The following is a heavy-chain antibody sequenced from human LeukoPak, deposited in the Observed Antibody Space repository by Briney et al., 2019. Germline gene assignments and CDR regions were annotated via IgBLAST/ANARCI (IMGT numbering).Heavy chain of an antibody. J-gene: IGHJ4*02. CDR3: ARDLTGGSGSYSLLGY. V-gene: IGHV1-2*02. CDR1: GYTFTGYY. D-gene: IGHD3-10*01. CDR2: INPNSGGT. Sequence: ASVKVSCKASGYTFTGYYMHWVRQAPGQGLEWMGWINPNSGGTNYAQKFQGRVTMTRDTSISTAYMELSRLRSDDTAVYYCARDLTGGSGSYSLLGYWGQGTLVTVSS.